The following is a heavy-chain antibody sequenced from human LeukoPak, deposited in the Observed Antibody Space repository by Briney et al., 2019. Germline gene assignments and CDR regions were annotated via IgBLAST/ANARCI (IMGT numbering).Heavy chain of an antibody. CDR3: ARDNRITGTTEDY. Sequence: GASVKVSCKASGYTFTGYYMHWVRQAPGQGLEWMGWINPNSGGTNYALKFQGRVTMTRDMSISTAYMELSRLRSDDTAVYYCARDNRITGTTEDYWGQGTLVTVSS. J-gene: IGHJ4*02. CDR2: INPNSGGT. CDR1: GYTFTGYY. V-gene: IGHV1-2*02. D-gene: IGHD1-7*01.